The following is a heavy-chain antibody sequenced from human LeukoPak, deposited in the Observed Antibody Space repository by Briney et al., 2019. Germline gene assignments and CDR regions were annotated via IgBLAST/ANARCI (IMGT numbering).Heavy chain of an antibody. D-gene: IGHD5-12*01. CDR2: ISAYNGNT. CDR1: GYTFTSYG. V-gene: IGHV1-18*01. J-gene: IGHJ6*03. CDR3: ARDPRRLRLSGDESLPYYYYMDV. Sequence: ASVKVSCKASGYTFTSYGISWVRQAPGQGLEWMGWISAYNGNTNYTQKLQGRVTMTTDTSTSTAYMELRSLRSDDTAVYYCARDPRRLRLSGDESLPYYYYMDVWGKGTTVTVSS.